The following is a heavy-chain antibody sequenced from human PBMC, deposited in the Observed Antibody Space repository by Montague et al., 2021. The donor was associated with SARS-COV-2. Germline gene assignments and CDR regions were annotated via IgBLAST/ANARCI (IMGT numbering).Heavy chain of an antibody. J-gene: IGHJ4*01. CDR3: ARGGRQRLVIDTRYYFDY. CDR2: IIHSGNT. CDR1: GASFSGYH. Sequence: SETLSLTCAVYGASFSGYHWTWIRQSPGRGLEWIGEIIHSGNTSYNPSPQSRLTMSVDTSKKQFSLRLSSVTAADTAVYYCARGGRQRLVIDTRYYFDYWGQGTLVTVSS. D-gene: IGHD6-25*01. V-gene: IGHV4-34*01.